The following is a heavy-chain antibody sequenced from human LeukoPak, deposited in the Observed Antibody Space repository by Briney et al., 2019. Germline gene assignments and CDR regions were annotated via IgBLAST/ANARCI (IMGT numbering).Heavy chain of an antibody. V-gene: IGHV3-30-3*01. CDR3: ARARPTADRTKKYYYYYGMDV. J-gene: IGHJ6*02. CDR2: ISYDGSNK. CDR1: GFTFSSYA. Sequence: GRSLRLSCAASGFTFSSYAMHWVRQAPGKGLEWVAVISYDGSNKYYADSVKGRFTISRDNSKNTLYLQMNSLRAEDTAVYYCARARPTADRTKKYYYYYGMDVWGQGTTVTVSS.